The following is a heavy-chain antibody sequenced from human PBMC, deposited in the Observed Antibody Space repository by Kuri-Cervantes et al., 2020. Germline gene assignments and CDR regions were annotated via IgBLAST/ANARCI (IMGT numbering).Heavy chain of an antibody. V-gene: IGHV3-30-3*01. Sequence: GESLKISCAASGFTFSGYAMHWVRQAPGKGLEWVAVISYDGSNKYYADSVKGRFTISRDNSKNTLYLQMNSLRAEDTAVYYCASRAAAGKNYFDYWGQGTLVTVSS. CDR2: ISYDGSNK. D-gene: IGHD6-13*01. CDR1: GFTFSGYA. J-gene: IGHJ4*02. CDR3: ASRAAAGKNYFDY.